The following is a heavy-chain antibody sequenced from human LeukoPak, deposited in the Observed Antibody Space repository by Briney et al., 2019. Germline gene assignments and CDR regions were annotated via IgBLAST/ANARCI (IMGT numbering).Heavy chain of an antibody. J-gene: IGHJ4*02. CDR3: AKDLGDFWTQ. CDR1: GFTFSRYG. Sequence: PGGSLRLSCAASGFTFSRYGMYWVRQTPGKGLEWVAFIRYNGDDKYYVDSVKGRFTISRDNSKNTLYLQMNSLRTEDTAVYYCAKDLGDFWTQWGQGTLVTASS. CDR2: IRYNGDDK. V-gene: IGHV3-30*02. D-gene: IGHD3-3*01.